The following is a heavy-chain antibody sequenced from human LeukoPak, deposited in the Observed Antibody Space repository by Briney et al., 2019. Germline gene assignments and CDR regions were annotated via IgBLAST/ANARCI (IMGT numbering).Heavy chain of an antibody. J-gene: IGHJ6*03. CDR2: IYYSGST. D-gene: IGHD6-19*01. CDR3: AREFEGSGWYGNYYYYMDV. V-gene: IGHV4-59*01. CDR1: GGSISSYY. Sequence: SETLSLTCTVSGGSISSYYWSWIRQPPGKGLEWIGHIYYSGSTNYNPSLKSRVTISVDTSKNQFSLKLSSVTAADTAVYYCAREFEGSGWYGNYYYYMDVWGKGTTVTISS.